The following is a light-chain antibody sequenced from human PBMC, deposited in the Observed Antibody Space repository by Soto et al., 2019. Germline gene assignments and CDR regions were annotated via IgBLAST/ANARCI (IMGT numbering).Light chain of an antibody. V-gene: IGKV1-39*01. CDR2: AAS. Sequence: IQMTQSPSSLSASVGDRVTITCRASQSISTYLNWYQQKPGKAPKVLIYAASSLQSGVPSRFRGSGSGTDFTLTITSLQPEDCAAYYCQQSYSAPSSFGQGTKLQIK. CDR1: QSISTY. J-gene: IGKJ2*03. CDR3: QQSYSAPSS.